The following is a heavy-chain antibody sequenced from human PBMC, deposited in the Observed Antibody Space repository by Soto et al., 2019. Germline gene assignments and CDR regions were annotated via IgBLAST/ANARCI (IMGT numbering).Heavy chain of an antibody. D-gene: IGHD1-7*01. CDR2: ISGSGGST. V-gene: IGHV3-23*01. CDR1: GFTFSSYA. CDR3: AKSPEGELELRRYYYYYYYMDV. J-gene: IGHJ6*03. Sequence: GGSLRLSCAASGFTFSSYAMSWVRQAPGKGLEWVSAISGSGGSTYYADSVKGRFTISRDNSKNTLYLQMNSLRAEDTAVYHCAKSPEGELELRRYYYYYYYMDVWGKGTTVTVSS.